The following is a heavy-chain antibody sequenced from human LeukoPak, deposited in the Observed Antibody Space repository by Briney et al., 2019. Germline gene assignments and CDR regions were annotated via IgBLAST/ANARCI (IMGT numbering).Heavy chain of an antibody. CDR1: GFTFSSYW. D-gene: IGHD1-26*01. CDR3: AKDGYSGSYSLFLGY. Sequence: GGSLRLSCAASGFTFSSYWMHWVRQAPGKGLVWVSRINSDGSSTSYADSVKGRFTISRDNSKNTLYLQMNSLRAEDTAVYYCAKDGYSGSYSLFLGYWGQGTLVTVSS. CDR2: INSDGSST. V-gene: IGHV3-74*01. J-gene: IGHJ4*02.